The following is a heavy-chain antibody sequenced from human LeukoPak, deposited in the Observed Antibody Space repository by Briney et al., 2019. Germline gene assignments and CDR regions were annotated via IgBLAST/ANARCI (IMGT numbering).Heavy chain of an antibody. J-gene: IGHJ4*02. D-gene: IGHD2-15*01. CDR1: GFNFSTYT. CDR2: ISRSSKAR. V-gene: IGHV3-48*01. CDR3: ATYCSSDSCYSPVP. Sequence: GGSLRLSSAAPGFNFSTYTMNLGRQAAGKGLEWLSYISRSSKARYYAWSVKGRFSISRDNAKSSLYLQKNILRAEDTAAYYCATYCSSDSCYSPVPWGQGTLVTVSS.